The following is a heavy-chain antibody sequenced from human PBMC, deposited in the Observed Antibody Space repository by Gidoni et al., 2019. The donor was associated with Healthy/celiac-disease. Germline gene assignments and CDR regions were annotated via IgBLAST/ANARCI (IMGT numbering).Heavy chain of an antibody. CDR3: ARGGRTVVTDY. J-gene: IGHJ4*02. Sequence: QVQLVQSGAEVKKPGASVKVSCKASGYTFTTYAMHWVRQAPGQRLEWMGWINAGNGNTKYSQKFQGRVTITRDTSASTAYMELSSLRSEDTAVYYCARGGRTVVTDYWGQGTLVTVSS. CDR2: INAGNGNT. V-gene: IGHV1-3*01. CDR1: GYTFTTYA. D-gene: IGHD2-15*01.